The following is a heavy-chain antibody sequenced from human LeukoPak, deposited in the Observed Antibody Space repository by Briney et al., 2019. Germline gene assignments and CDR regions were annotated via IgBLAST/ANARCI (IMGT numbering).Heavy chain of an antibody. Sequence: GGSLRLSCAASGFTFSNAWMSWVRQAPGKGLEWVGRIKSKTDGGTTDYAAPVKGRFTISRDDSKNTLYLQMNNLKTEDTAVYYCTIAFPSYYYDSSGYPVYGLDYWGQGTLVTVSS. CDR2: IKSKTDGGTT. J-gene: IGHJ4*02. D-gene: IGHD3-22*01. CDR1: GFTFSNAW. V-gene: IGHV3-15*01. CDR3: TIAFPSYYYDSSGYPVYGLDY.